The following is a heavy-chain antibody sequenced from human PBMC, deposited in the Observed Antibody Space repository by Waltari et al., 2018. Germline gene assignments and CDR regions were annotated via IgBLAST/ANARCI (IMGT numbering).Heavy chain of an antibody. CDR2: ISGSGGST. J-gene: IGHJ4*02. V-gene: IGHV3-23*01. CDR3: AKRRDGYNRYFDY. D-gene: IGHD5-12*01. CDR1: GFTFSSYS. Sequence: EVQLLESGGGLVQPGGSLRLSCTASGFTFSSYSMSCVSQAPGKGLEWVSAISGSGGSTYYADSVKGRFTISRDNSKNTLYLQMNSLRAEDTAVYYCAKRRDGYNRYFDYWGQGTLVTVSS.